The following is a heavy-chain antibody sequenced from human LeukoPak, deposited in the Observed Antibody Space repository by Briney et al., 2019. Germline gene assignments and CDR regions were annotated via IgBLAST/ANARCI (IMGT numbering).Heavy chain of an antibody. V-gene: IGHV4-59*05. CDR1: GGSISSYY. Sequence: SETLSLTCTVSGGSISSYYWSWIRQPPGKGLEWIGSIYYSGSTYYNPSLKSRVTISVDTSKNQFSLKLSSVTAADTAVYYCARRGAAAGQRIFDYWGQGTLVTVSS. J-gene: IGHJ4*02. D-gene: IGHD6-13*01. CDR3: ARRGAAAGQRIFDY. CDR2: IYYSGST.